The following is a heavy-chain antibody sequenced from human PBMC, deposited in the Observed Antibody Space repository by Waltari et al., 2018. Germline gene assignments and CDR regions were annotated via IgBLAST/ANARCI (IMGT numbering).Heavy chain of an antibody. Sequence: QMVESGGGLVQPGGSLRLSCEAFGFVFTNHWMHWVRQSPGKGLEWVSRINNDGSGVHYADSVKGRFTISRDNAKNTLYLQMNNLRAADTAMYFCARGDWYFDVWGRPILVTVSS. CDR2: INNDGSGV. V-gene: IGHV3-74*01. D-gene: IGHD3-16*01. CDR3: ARGDWYFDV. J-gene: IGHJ2*01. CDR1: GFVFTNHW.